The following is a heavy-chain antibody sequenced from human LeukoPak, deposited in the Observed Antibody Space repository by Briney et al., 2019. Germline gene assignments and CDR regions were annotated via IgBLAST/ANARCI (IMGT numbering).Heavy chain of an antibody. V-gene: IGHV4-34*01. D-gene: IGHD5-12*01. CDR3: ARARAVATIAREAYYFDY. CDR1: GGSFRGYY. CDR2: INHSGST. Sequence: SETLSLTCAVYGGSFRGYYWSWIRQPPGKGLEWIGEINHSGSTNYNPSLKSRVTISVDTSKNQFSLKLSSVTAADTAVYYCARARAVATIAREAYYFDYWGQGTLVTVSS. J-gene: IGHJ4*02.